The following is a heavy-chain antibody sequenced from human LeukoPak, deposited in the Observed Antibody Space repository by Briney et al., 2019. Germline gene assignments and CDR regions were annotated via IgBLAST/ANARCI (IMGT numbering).Heavy chain of an antibody. V-gene: IGHV3-30-3*01. D-gene: IGHD6-19*01. CDR1: GFKFSDYN. Sequence: GKPLRLSCAASGFKFSDYNMQWLRQTPGKGLEWVAVISYDGSNKYYADSVKGRFTISRDNSKNTLYLQMNSLRAEDTAVYYCARDLLAVAGPYYWYFDLWGRGTLVTVSS. J-gene: IGHJ2*01. CDR3: ARDLLAVAGPYYWYFDL. CDR2: ISYDGSNK.